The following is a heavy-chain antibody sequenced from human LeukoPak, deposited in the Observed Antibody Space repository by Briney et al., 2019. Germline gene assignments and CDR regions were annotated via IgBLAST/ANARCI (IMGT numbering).Heavy chain of an antibody. V-gene: IGHV4-34*01. Sequence: SETLSLTCAVYGGSFSGYYWSWLRQPPGKGLEWIGEINHSGSTNYNPSLKSRVTISVDTSKNQFSLKLSSVTAADTAVYYCARANPSKIWFDPWGQGTLVTVSS. CDR1: GGSFSGYY. CDR3: ARANPSKIWFDP. D-gene: IGHD1-14*01. J-gene: IGHJ5*02. CDR2: INHSGST.